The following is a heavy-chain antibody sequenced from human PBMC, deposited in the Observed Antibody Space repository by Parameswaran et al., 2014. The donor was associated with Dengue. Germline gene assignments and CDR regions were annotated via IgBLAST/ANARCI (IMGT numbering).Heavy chain of an antibody. Sequence: RWIRQPPGKGLEWIGHMYYNGSTKYNPSLKSRVTISLDTSKNQFSLKLSSVTAADTAVYYCARRVGYSGYYQEFFKYWGQGTLVTVSS. CDR3: ARRVGYSGYYQEFFKY. V-gene: IGHV4-59*08. CDR2: MYYNGST. J-gene: IGHJ4*02. D-gene: IGHD3-22*01.